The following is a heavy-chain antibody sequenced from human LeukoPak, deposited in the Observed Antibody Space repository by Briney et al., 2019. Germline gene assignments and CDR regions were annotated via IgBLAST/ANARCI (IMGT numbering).Heavy chain of an antibody. CDR1: GFTFSSYG. CDR3: AKDVGYCSSTSCYGP. J-gene: IGHJ4*02. CDR2: ISYDGSNK. Sequence: PGGSLRLSCAASGFTFSSYGMHWVRQAPGKGLEWVAVISYDGSNKYYADSVKGRFTISRDNSKNTLYLQKNSLRAEDTAVYYCAKDVGYCSSTSCYGPWGQGTLVTVSS. V-gene: IGHV3-30*18. D-gene: IGHD2-2*01.